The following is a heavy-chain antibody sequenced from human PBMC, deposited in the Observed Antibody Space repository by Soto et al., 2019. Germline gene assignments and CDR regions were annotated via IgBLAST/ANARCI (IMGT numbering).Heavy chain of an antibody. CDR3: ARDKSLRVTTKPYYYYYGMDV. CDR1: GGSFSGYY. Sequence: PPETLSLTCAVYGGSFSGYYWSWIRQPPGKGLEWIGEINHSGSTNYNPSLKSRVTISVDTSKNQFSLKLSSVTAADTAVYYCARDKSLRVTTKPYYYYYGMDVWGQGTTVTVSS. V-gene: IGHV4-34*01. J-gene: IGHJ6*02. D-gene: IGHD4-4*01. CDR2: INHSGST.